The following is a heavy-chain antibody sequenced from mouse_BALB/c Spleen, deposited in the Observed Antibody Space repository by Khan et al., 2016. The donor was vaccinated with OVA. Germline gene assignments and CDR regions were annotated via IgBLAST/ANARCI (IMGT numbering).Heavy chain of an antibody. V-gene: IGHV5-15*02. CDR3: ARGGGTAPFAY. CDR2: ISDLAYTI. CDR1: GFTFSDYG. J-gene: IGHJ3*01. D-gene: IGHD1-2*01. Sequence: EVELVEPGGGLVQPGGSRKLSCAASGFTFSDYGMAWVRQAPGKGPEWVAFISDLAYTIYYADTVTGRFTISRENAKNTLYLEMSSLRSEHTAIYYCARGGGTAPFAYWGLGTLVTVSA.